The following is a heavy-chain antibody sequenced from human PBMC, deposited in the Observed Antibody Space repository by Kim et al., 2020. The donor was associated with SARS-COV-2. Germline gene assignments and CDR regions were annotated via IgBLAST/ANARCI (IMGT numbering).Heavy chain of an antibody. D-gene: IGHD3-16*01. Sequence: TTYAQKCQGRVSMTRDTSTSTVYRELSSLRSEDTAVYYCARGGNRKIFDFWGQGTLVTVSS. CDR2: T. CDR3: ARGGNRKIFDF. V-gene: IGHV1-46*01. J-gene: IGHJ4*02.